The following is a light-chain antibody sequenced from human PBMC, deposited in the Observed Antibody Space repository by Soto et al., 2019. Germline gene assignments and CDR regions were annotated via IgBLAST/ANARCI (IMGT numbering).Light chain of an antibody. CDR1: SSDFGGYNY. CDR3: SSYVGSMV. J-gene: IGLJ2*01. Sequence: QSALTQPPSASGSPGQSVTISCTGTSSDFGGYNYVSWYQQHPGKAPKLVIYEVTKRPSGVPDRFSGSKSGNTASLTVSGLQGEDEADYYCSSYVGSMVFGGGTKLTVL. CDR2: EVT. V-gene: IGLV2-8*01.